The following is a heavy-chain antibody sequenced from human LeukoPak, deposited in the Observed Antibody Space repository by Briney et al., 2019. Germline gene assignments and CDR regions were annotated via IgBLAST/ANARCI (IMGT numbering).Heavy chain of an antibody. CDR1: GFPVRSNY. J-gene: IGHJ3*02. Sequence: PGGSLRLSCAASGFPVRSNYMSWVRQAPGKGLEWVSVIYGGGNTYYADSVKGRFTISRDNSKNRLYLQMNSLRAEDTAVYYCAIDGTTIDAFDIWGQGTMVTVSS. CDR3: AIDGTTIDAFDI. CDR2: IYGGGNT. V-gene: IGHV3-66*01. D-gene: IGHD1-7*01.